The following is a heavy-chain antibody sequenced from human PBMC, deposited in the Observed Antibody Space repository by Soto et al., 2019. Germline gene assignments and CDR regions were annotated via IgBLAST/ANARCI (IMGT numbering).Heavy chain of an antibody. J-gene: IGHJ3*02. V-gene: IGHV3-11*01. D-gene: IGHD3-3*01. Sequence: QVQLVESGGGLVKPGGSLRLSCAASGFTFSDYYMSWIRQAPGKGLEWVSYISSSGSTIYYADSVKGRFTISRDNAKNSLYLQMNRLRGEDTAVYYCAREQFFGVEADAFDIWGQGTMVTVSS. CDR3: AREQFFGVEADAFDI. CDR1: GFTFSDYY. CDR2: ISSSGSTI.